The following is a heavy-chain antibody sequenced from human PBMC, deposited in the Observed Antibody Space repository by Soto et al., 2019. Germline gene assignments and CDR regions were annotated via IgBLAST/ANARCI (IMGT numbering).Heavy chain of an antibody. Sequence: QVQLVESGGGVVQPGRSLRLSCAASGFTFSSYGIHSVRQAPGKWLEWVGVISYDGSNKYYADSVKGRFTISRDNSKNTLYLQMNSLRAEDTSVYDGATDLWGYDFWSHPPNDDYWGQGTLVTVSS. CDR2: ISYDGSNK. V-gene: IGHV3-30*03. CDR1: GFTFSSYG. J-gene: IGHJ4*02. D-gene: IGHD3-3*01. CDR3: ATDLWGYDFWSHPPNDDY.